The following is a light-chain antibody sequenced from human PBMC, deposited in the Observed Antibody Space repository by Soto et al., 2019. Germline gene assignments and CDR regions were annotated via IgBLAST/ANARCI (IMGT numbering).Light chain of an antibody. Sequence: DIQMTQSPSTLSASVGDRVTITCRASQSVDRWLAWYQQRPGKAPKALIYKASNLESGVPSRFSGSGSGTEFTLTITSLQPGDIATYYCQQYITLVTFGQGTMVEMK. V-gene: IGKV1-5*03. CDR3: QQYITLVT. CDR1: QSVDRW. J-gene: IGKJ1*01. CDR2: KAS.